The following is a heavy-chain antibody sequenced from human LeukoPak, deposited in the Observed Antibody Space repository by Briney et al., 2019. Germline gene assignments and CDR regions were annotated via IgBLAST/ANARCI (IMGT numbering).Heavy chain of an antibody. D-gene: IGHD5-18*01. V-gene: IGHV4-39*01. CDR2: IYYSGST. CDR1: GGSISSSSYY. J-gene: IGHJ4*02. CDR3: ARHPPSRGYSYGYPPNYFDY. Sequence: SETLSLTCTVSGGSISSSSYYWGWIRQPPGKGLEWIGSIYYSGSTYYNPSLKSRVTISVDASKNQFSLKLSSVTAADTAVYYCARHPPSRGYSYGYPPNYFDYCCQGTLVTVSS.